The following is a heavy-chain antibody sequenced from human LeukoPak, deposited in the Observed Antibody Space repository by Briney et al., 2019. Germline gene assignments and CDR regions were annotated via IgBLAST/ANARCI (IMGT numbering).Heavy chain of an antibody. D-gene: IGHD2-15*01. V-gene: IGHV3-7*01. J-gene: IGHJ5*02. Sequence: PGGSLRLSCAASGFTFSSYWMSWVRQAPGKGLEWVANIKQDGSEKYYVDSVKGRFTISRDNAKNSLYLQMNSLRAEDTAVYYCARDLGYCSGGSCYWEYNWFGPWGQGTLVTVSS. CDR2: IKQDGSEK. CDR1: GFTFSSYW. CDR3: ARDLGYCSGGSCYWEYNWFGP.